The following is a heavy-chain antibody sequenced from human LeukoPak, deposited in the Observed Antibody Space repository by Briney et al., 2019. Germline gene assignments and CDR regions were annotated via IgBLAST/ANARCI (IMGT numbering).Heavy chain of an antibody. CDR3: AGGGIAVDY. D-gene: IGHD6-13*01. CDR1: GGSISSYY. Sequence: SETLSLTCTVSGGSISSYYWSWIRQPPGKGLEWIGYIYYSGSTNYNPSLKSRVTISVDTSKNQFSLKLSSVTAADTAVYYCAGGGIAVDYWGQGTLVTVSS. V-gene: IGHV4-59*01. CDR2: IYYSGST. J-gene: IGHJ4*02.